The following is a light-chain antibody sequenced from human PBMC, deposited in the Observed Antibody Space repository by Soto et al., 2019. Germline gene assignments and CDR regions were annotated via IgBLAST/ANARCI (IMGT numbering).Light chain of an antibody. CDR2: DNN. J-gene: IGLJ3*02. CDR3: GTWDNSLSAGV. V-gene: IGLV1-51*01. CDR1: SSNIGNNY. Sequence: QSVLTQPPSVSAAPGQTVTISCSGSSSNIGNNYVSWYQQLPGTAPKFLIYDNNKRPSGIPDRFSGSKSGTSATLGITGLQTGDEADYYCGTWDNSLSAGVFGGGTKLTVL.